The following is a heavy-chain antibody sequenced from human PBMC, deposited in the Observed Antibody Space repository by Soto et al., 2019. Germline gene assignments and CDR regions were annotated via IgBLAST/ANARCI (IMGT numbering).Heavy chain of an antibody. V-gene: IGHV4-30-2*01. J-gene: IGHJ4*02. CDR1: GGSISSGGYS. CDR3: AAGGGLPRYY. D-gene: IGHD5-12*01. Sequence: QLQLQESGSRLVKPSQTLSLTCAVSGGSISSGGYSWRWIRQPPGKGLEWIGYIYHSGSTYYNPSLKSPVTISVDRSKNQFSLKLSSVTAADTAVYYCAAGGGLPRYYWGQGTLVTVSS. CDR2: IYHSGST.